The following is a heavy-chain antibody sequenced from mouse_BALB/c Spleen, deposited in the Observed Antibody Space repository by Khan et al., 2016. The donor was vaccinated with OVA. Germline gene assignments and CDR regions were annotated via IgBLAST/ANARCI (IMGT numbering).Heavy chain of an antibody. Sequence: EVQLVESGPELVKPGASVKISCKASGYSFTGYFMNWVMQSHGKSLEWIGRINPHIGETLYNPKFKGKATLTVDESSRTAHLELRSLASEDSAVYYCARKNGCDFDYWGEGTTLTVSS. J-gene: IGHJ2*01. CDR1: GYSFTGYF. D-gene: IGHD1-1*01. V-gene: IGHV1-20*02. CDR3: ARKNGCDFDY. CDR2: INPHIGET.